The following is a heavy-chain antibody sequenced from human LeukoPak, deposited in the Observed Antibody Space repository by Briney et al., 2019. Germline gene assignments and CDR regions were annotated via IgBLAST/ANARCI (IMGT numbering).Heavy chain of an antibody. Sequence: ASVKVSCKATGYTFTGYYMHWVRQAPGQGLEWMGWINPDSGGTNFAQKFQGRVTMTRDTSISTAYMELSRLRSDDTAVYYCGRDFRDSLDYWGQGTLVTVSS. J-gene: IGHJ4*02. CDR2: INPDSGGT. V-gene: IGHV1-2*02. CDR1: GYTFTGYY. CDR3: GRDFRDSLDY.